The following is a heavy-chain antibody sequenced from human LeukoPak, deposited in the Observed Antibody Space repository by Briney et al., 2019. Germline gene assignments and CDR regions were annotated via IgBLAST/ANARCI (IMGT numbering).Heavy chain of an antibody. CDR3: ASFETVAAKPFDY. J-gene: IGHJ4*02. D-gene: IGHD6-19*01. CDR1: GFTFSSYS. V-gene: IGHV3-21*01. Sequence: KTGGSLRLSCAASGFTFSSYSMNWVRQAPGKGLEWVSSISCESTYIFYADSVKGRFTISRDNAKNSLYLQMNSLRAEDTAVYYCASFETVAAKPFDYWGQGTLVTVSS. CDR2: ISCESTYI.